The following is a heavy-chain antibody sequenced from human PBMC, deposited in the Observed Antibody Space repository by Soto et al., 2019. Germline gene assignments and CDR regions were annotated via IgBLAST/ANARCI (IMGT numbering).Heavy chain of an antibody. D-gene: IGHD3-22*01. V-gene: IGHV1-18*04. J-gene: IGHJ4*02. CDR1: GYTLTSDG. CDR2: MSAYNGNT. CDR3: AIYQGGLRSWRAMIDPSLLV. Sequence: QVQLVQSGAEVKKPGASVKVSCKASGYTLTSDGISWVRQSPGQGREWMGWMSAYNGNTNYAQKLQGRVTMTTDTTTSTAYMELRCMRSDDTAVDYCAIYQGGLRSWRAMIDPSLLVWGQGTLVTVSS.